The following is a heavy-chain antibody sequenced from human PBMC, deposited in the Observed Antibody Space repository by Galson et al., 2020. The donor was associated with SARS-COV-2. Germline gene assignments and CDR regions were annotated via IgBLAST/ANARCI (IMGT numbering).Heavy chain of an antibody. CDR2: IYRDDDK. Sequence: KMSGPTLVKPTQTLTLSCTFSGFSLTTTGVGVAWIRQSPGKALEWLALIYRDDDKFYSPSLKSRLAITKDTSKKQVVLTITNTDPVDTASYYCAYKPPGTTGYSDWGQGILVTVSS. J-gene: IGHJ4*02. D-gene: IGHD2-21*01. CDR1: GFSLTTTGVG. V-gene: IGHV2-5*02. CDR3: AYKPPGTTGYSD.